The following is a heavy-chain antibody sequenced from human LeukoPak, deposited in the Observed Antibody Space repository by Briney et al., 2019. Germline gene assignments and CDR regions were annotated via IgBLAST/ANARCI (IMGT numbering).Heavy chain of an antibody. CDR3: ARANSYGYYYYYYGMDV. J-gene: IGHJ6*02. CDR2: MNPNSGNT. CDR1: GYTFTSYD. D-gene: IGHD5-18*01. Sequence: VASVKVSCKASGYTFTSYDINWVRRATGQGLEWMGLMNPNSGNTGYAQKFQGRVTMTRNTSISTAYMELSSLRSEDTAVYYCARANSYGYYYYYYGMDVWGQGTTVTVPS. V-gene: IGHV1-8*02.